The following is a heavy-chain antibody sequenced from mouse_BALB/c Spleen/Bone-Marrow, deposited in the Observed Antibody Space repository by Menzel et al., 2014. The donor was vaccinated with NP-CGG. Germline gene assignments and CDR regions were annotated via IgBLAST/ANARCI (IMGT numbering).Heavy chain of an antibody. CDR2: IYPGNVNT. Sequence: VQLVESGPELVKPGASVMISCKASGYTFTSYYIHWVKQRPGQGLEWIGWIYPGNVNTKYNEKFKGKATLTADKSSSTAYMQLSSLTSEDSAVYFCARGNGGAWFAYWGQGTLVTVSA. V-gene: IGHV1S56*01. CDR3: ARGNGGAWFAY. CDR1: GYTFTSYY. J-gene: IGHJ3*01.